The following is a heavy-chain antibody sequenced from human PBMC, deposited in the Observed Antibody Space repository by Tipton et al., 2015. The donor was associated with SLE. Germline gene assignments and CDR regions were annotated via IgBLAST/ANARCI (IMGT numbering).Heavy chain of an antibody. Sequence: GSLRLSCAASGFTFSSYSMNWVRQAPGKGLEWVSSISSSSSYIYYADSVKGRFTISRDNSKNTLYLQMNSLRAEDTAVYYCAREVVQNFDLWGRGTLVTVSS. CDR3: AREVVQNFDL. CDR1: GFTFSSYS. V-gene: IGHV3-21*04. J-gene: IGHJ2*01. CDR2: ISSSSSYI. D-gene: IGHD2-15*01.